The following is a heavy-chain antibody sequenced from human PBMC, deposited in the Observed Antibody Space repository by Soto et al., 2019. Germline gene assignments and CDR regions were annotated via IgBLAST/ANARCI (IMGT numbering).Heavy chain of an antibody. CDR2: ISATGGGT. D-gene: IGHD3-16*01. Sequence: GGSLRLSCAASGFKFSNYAMSWVRQAPGKGLEWVSLISATGGGTYYADSVKGRFTISRDNSHNTPYLQVHSLTAEDTAVYYCAKDRREGGNSAFYFDFWGQGAQVTVSS. CDR3: AKDRREGGNSAFYFDF. J-gene: IGHJ4*02. CDR1: GFKFSNYA. V-gene: IGHV3-23*01.